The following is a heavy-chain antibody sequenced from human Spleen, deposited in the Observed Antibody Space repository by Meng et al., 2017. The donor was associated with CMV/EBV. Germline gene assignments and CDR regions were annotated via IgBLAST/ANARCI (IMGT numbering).Heavy chain of an antibody. Sequence: LQASGPGPVKPSETLSPTCTVSGGSISSYYGSWIRQPAGKGLEWIGRIYTSGSTNYNPSLKSRVTMSVDTSKNQFSLKLSSVTAADTAVYYCAREEGVPAAPFDYWGQGTLVTVSS. J-gene: IGHJ4*02. D-gene: IGHD2-2*01. V-gene: IGHV4-4*07. CDR3: AREEGVPAAPFDY. CDR1: GGSISSYY. CDR2: IYTSGST.